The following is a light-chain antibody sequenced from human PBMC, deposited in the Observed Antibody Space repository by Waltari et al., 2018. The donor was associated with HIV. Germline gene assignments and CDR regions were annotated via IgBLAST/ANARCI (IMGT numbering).Light chain of an antibody. J-gene: IGLJ1*01. CDR1: TISVVFYDF. CDR3: CAYAAGHVSYV. V-gene: IGLV2-11*01. Sequence: QSALTQPPSMSGSPGQSVSISCSGTTISVVFYDFFSWYHQYPGNAPKLIIFDVTQRPSGVPERFSGSKSGNTASLTISGLQTEDEADYFCCAYAAGHVSYVVGNGTAGAVL. CDR2: DVT.